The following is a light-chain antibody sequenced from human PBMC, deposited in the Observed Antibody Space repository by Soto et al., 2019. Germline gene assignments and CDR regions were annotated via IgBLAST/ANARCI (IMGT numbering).Light chain of an antibody. V-gene: IGKV1-39*01. CDR1: QTIGDS. J-gene: IGKJ1*01. CDR3: QQSYSPRWT. Sequence: DIQLTQSPSSLTASVGDRVTITCRASQTIGDSLNWYQQKPGKAPQLLVYRTSSLQSGVPSRFSGSGSGTDFTLTINSLMPEDFASYYCQQSYSPRWTFGQGTKVAIK. CDR2: RTS.